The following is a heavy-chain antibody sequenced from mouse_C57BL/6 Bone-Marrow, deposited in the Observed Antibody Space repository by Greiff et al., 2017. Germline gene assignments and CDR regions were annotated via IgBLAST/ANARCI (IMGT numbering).Heavy chain of an antibody. CDR1: GFTFSDYY. Sequence: EVQVVESGGGLVQPGGSLKLSCAASGFTFSDYYMYWVRQTPEKRLGWVAYISNGGGSTYYPDTVKGRFTISRDNAKNTLYLQMRRLKSEDTAMYSCAVQEWFSYWGQGTLVTVSA. V-gene: IGHV5-12*01. J-gene: IGHJ3*01. CDR3: AVQEWFSY. CDR2: ISNGGGST.